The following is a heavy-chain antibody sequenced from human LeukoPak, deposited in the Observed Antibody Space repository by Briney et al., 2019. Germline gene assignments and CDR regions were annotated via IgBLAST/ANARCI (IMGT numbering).Heavy chain of an antibody. Sequence: SVKVSCKASGGTFSSYAISWVRQAPGQGLEWMGGIIPIFGTANYAQKFRGRVTITADKSTRTAYMELSSLRSEDTAVYYCARGGNYWPQWWFDPWGRGTLVSVSS. CDR1: GGTFSSYA. CDR3: ARGGNYWPQWWFDP. CDR2: IIPIFGTA. J-gene: IGHJ5*02. V-gene: IGHV1-69*06. D-gene: IGHD1-26*01.